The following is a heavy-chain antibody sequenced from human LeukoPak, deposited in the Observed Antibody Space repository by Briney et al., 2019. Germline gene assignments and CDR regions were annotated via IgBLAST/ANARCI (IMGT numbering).Heavy chain of an antibody. V-gene: IGHV1-69*04. D-gene: IGHD3-10*01. Sequence: GSSVKVSCKASGGTFSSYAISWVRQAPGQGLEWMGRIIPILGIANYAQKFQGRVTITADKSTGTAYMELSSLRSEDTAVYYCARSPRRYNTGNFDYWGQGTLVTVSS. J-gene: IGHJ4*02. CDR1: GGTFSSYA. CDR2: IIPILGIA. CDR3: ARSPRRYNTGNFDY.